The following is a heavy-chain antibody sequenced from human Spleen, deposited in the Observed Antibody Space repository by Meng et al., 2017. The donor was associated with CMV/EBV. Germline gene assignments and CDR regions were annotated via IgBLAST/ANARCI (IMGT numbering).Heavy chain of an antibody. D-gene: IGHD2-21*01. CDR2: IRSTGSTI. V-gene: IGHV3-48*03. Sequence: GESLKISCAASGFTFTLFEMNWVRQTPGKGLEWISSIRSTGSTIHYADSVKGRFTISRDHAKNSLWLQMNSLRAEDTALYYCARGLPGGIDVWGQGTTVTVSS. CDR3: ARGLPGGIDV. CDR1: GFTFTLFE. J-gene: IGHJ6*02.